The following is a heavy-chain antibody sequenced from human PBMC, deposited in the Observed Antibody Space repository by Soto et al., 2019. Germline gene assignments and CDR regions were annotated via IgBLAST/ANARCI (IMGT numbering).Heavy chain of an antibody. D-gene: IGHD2-15*01. V-gene: IGHV3-30*18. Sequence: LRLSCAASGFTFSSYGMHWARQAPGKGLEWVAVISYDGSNKYYADSVKGRFTISRDNSKNTLYLQMNSLRAEDTAVYYCTKLDSRVGHAFDIWGQGTIVTVSS. CDR2: ISYDGSNK. CDR3: TKLDSRVGHAFDI. CDR1: GFTFSSYG. J-gene: IGHJ3*02.